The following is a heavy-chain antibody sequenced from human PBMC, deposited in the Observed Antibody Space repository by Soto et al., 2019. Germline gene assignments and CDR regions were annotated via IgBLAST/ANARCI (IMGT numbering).Heavy chain of an antibody. V-gene: IGHV3-30*18. J-gene: IGHJ6*02. D-gene: IGHD4-4*01. CDR2: ISYDGSNK. CDR3: AKDAPLTVTSYGMDV. Sequence: GSLRLSCAASGFTFSSYGMHWVRQAPGKGLEWVAVISYDGSNKYYADSVKGRFTISRDNSKNTLYLQMNSLRAEDTAVYYCAKDAPLTVTSYGMDVWGQGTTVTVSS. CDR1: GFTFSSYG.